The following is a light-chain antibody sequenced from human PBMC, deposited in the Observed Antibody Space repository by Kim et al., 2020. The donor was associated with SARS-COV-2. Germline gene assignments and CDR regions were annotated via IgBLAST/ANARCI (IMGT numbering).Light chain of an antibody. CDR3: ATWDSSLSAWV. CDR1: SSNIGNNY. CDR2: ENY. V-gene: IGLV1-51*01. J-gene: IGLJ3*02. Sequence: QSALTQPPSVSAAPGQKVTISCSGSSSNIGNNYASWYQQVPGTAPKLLIYENYKRPSGIPDRFSGSKSDTSATLGITGLQPVDEADYYCATWDSSLSAWVFGGGTQLTVL.